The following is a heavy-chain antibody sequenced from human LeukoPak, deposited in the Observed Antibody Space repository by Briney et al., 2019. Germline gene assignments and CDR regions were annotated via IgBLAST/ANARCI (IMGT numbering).Heavy chain of an antibody. CDR1: GFTFDDYT. Sequence: PGGSLRLSCAASGFTFDDYTMHWVRQAPGKGLEWVSLISWDGGSTYYADSVKGRFTISRDNSKNTLYLQMNSLRPEDTAVYYCAGHFGAWHYFDYWGQGTLVTVSS. D-gene: IGHD3-3*01. J-gene: IGHJ4*02. V-gene: IGHV3-43*01. CDR3: AGHFGAWHYFDY. CDR2: ISWDGGST.